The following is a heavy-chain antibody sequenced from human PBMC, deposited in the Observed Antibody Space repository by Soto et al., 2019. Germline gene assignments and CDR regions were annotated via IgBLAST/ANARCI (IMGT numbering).Heavy chain of an antibody. D-gene: IGHD5-18*01. V-gene: IGHV3-30-3*01. CDR1: GFTFSSYA. CDR2: ISYDGSNK. J-gene: IGHJ4*02. Sequence: QVQLVESGGGVVQPGRSLRLSCAASGFTFSSYAMHWVRQAPGMGLEWVAVISYDGSNKYYADSVKGRFTLSRDNSKNTLYLQTSSLGAEDTAGYYCATKQLWFCDYWGQRTLFTVSS. CDR3: ATKQLWFCDY.